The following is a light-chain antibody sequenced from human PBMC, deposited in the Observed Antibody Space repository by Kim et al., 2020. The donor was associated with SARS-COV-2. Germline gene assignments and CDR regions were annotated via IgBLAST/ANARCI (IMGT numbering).Light chain of an antibody. V-gene: IGLV3-21*04. CDR2: SDS. CDR3: QVWDSSSAHWV. J-gene: IGLJ3*02. Sequence: SYELTQPPSVSVAPGQTARVPCGGHNIGRRNVHWYQQKPGQVPVLVIYSDSDRPSGIPERFSGSNSENAATLTISGVEAGDEADYYCQVWDSSSAHWVFGGGTQLTVL. CDR1: NIGRRN.